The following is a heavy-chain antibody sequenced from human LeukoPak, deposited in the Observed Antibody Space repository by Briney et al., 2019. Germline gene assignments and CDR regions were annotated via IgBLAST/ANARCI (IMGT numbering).Heavy chain of an antibody. CDR2: IYSDGNT. V-gene: IGHV3-66*01. Sequence: PEGSLRLSCAASGFTVSSNYMSWVRQAPGKGLEWVSVIYSDGNTYYADSVKGRFTISRDNSKNTLYLQMNSLRAEDTAVYYCARDHYGLTSYPNPWGQGTLVTVSS. CDR1: GFTVSSNY. J-gene: IGHJ5*02. D-gene: IGHD3-10*01. CDR3: ARDHYGLTSYPNP.